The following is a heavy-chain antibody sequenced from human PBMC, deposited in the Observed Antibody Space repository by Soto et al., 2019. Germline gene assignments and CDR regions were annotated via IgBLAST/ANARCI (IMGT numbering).Heavy chain of an antibody. V-gene: IGHV3-23*01. Sequence: VQLQQWGAGLLKPSETLSLTCGVYGGSFSGYYWSWIRQPPGKGLEWVSALSGSGDTTYYADSVRGRFSISRDNSKNTLYLQMSSLRGEDTAVYYCAKGTQFFYYYAMDVWGQGTTVTVSS. J-gene: IGHJ6*02. CDR3: AKGTQFFYYYAMDV. CDR1: GGSFSGYY. CDR2: LSGSGDTT.